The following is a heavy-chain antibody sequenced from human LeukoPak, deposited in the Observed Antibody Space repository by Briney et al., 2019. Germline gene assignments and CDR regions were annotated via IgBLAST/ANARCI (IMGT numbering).Heavy chain of an antibody. J-gene: IGHJ4*02. V-gene: IGHV1-69*01. CDR2: IILIFGTA. D-gene: IGHD6-19*01. CDR1: GGTFSSYA. CDR3: ASDSSGWYMWLDY. Sequence: SVKVSCKASGGTFSSYAISWVRQAPGQGLEWMGGIILIFGTANYAQKFQGRVTITADESTSTAYMELSSLRSEDTAVYYCASDSSGWYMWLDYWGQGTLVTVSS.